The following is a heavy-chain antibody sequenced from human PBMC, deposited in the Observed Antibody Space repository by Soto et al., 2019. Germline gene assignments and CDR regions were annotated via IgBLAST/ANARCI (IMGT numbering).Heavy chain of an antibody. CDR2: ISSSSSYI. CDR1: GFTFSSYS. J-gene: IGHJ3*02. Sequence: PGGSLRLSCAASGFTFSSYSMNWVRQAPGKGLEWVSSISSSSSYIYYADSVKGRFTISRDNAKNSLYLQMNSLRAEDTAVYYCARDWVSPTYYDILTGYRALKDAFDIWGQGTMVTVSS. D-gene: IGHD3-9*01. CDR3: ARDWVSPTYYDILTGYRALKDAFDI. V-gene: IGHV3-21*01.